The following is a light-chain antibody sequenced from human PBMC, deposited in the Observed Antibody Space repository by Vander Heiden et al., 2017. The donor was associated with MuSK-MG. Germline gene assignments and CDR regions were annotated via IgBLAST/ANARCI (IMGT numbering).Light chain of an antibody. J-gene: IGKJ3*01. V-gene: IGKV3-20*01. CDR2: GAS. CDR1: QSVSSSY. CDR3: QQYGSSVFT. Sequence: IVLTQSPGTLSLSPGERATLSCRASQSVSSSYLAWYQQKPGQAPRLLIYGASSRATGIPDRFSGSGSGTDFTLTISRLESEDFAVYYCQQYGSSVFTFGPGTKVDIK.